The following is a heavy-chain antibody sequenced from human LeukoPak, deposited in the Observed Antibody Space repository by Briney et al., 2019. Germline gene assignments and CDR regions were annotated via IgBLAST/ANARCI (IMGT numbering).Heavy chain of an antibody. Sequence: SETLSLTCTVSGGSISSSSYYWGWIRRPPGKGLEWIGSIYYSGSTYYNPSLKSRVTISVDTSKNQFSLKLSSVTAADTAVYYCARHDTVLQGGGYDHWGQGTLVTVSS. CDR1: GGSISSSSYY. J-gene: IGHJ4*02. CDR3: ARHDTVLQGGGYDH. V-gene: IGHV4-39*07. D-gene: IGHD3-16*01. CDR2: IYYSGST.